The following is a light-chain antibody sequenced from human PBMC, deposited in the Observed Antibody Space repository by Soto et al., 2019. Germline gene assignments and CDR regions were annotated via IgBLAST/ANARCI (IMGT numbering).Light chain of an antibody. Sequence: DIVITQSPDSLAVSLGERASITCRSSQAVFRDSSGRHLLAWYHQKPGQPPKLLIYCASTRESGVPDRCSGSGSGTDFTLTISSLQAEDVAVYYCQQFYRPPLFTFGQGTKLEI. CDR3: QQFYRPPLFT. CDR1: QAVFRDSSGRHL. CDR2: CAS. V-gene: IGKV4-1*01. J-gene: IGKJ2*01.